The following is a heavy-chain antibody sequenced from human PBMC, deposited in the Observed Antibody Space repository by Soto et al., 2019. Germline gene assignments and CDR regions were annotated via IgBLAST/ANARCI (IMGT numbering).Heavy chain of an antibody. CDR3: AKAPWNLAHTHDFDF. D-gene: IGHD1-1*01. Sequence: QVQLVESGGGVVQPGRSLRLSCAASGFIFSSYAMHWVRQAPGKGLEWVAVISSDGSNRYYADSVGGRFTISRDNSENPVYLHMSSLTGDDTAVFYCAKAPWNLAHTHDFDFWGQGTLVTVSS. J-gene: IGHJ4*02. CDR1: GFIFSSYA. CDR2: ISSDGSNR. V-gene: IGHV3-30-3*01.